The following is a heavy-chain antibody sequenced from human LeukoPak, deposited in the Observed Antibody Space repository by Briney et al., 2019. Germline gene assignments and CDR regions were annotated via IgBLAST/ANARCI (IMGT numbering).Heavy chain of an antibody. CDR1: GFTFSSYS. V-gene: IGHV3-21*01. Sequence: PGGSLRPSCAASGFTFSSYSMNWVRQAPGKGLEWVSSISSSSYIYYADSVKGRFTISRDNAKNSLYLQMNSLRAEDTAVYYCARDLRGKSFDYWGQGTLVTVSS. J-gene: IGHJ4*02. CDR3: ARDLRGKSFDY. D-gene: IGHD3-16*01. CDR2: ISSSSYI.